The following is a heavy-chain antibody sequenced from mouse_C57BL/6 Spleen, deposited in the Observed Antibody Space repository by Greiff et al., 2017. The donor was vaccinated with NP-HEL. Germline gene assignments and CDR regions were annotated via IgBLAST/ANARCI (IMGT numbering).Heavy chain of an antibody. D-gene: IGHD2-10*02. V-gene: IGHV1-50*01. Sequence: QVQLQQPGAELVKPGASVKLSCKASGYTFTSYWMQWVKQRPGQGLEWIGEIDPSDSYTNYNQKFKGKATLTVDTSSSTAYMQLSSLTSEDSAVYYCSRVGYGNYFDYWGQGTTRTVSS. J-gene: IGHJ2*01. CDR1: GYTFTSYW. CDR3: SRVGYGNYFDY. CDR2: IDPSDSYT.